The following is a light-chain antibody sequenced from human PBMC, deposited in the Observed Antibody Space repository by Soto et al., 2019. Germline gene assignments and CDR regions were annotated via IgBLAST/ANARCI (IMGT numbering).Light chain of an antibody. J-gene: IGLJ2*01. Sequence: QPVLTQPASVSGSPGQSIAISCTGASSDIGAYNYVSWYQHHPGKAPKLIIYDVTKRPSGVSDRFSGSKSGNTASLTISGLRAEDEGDYYCSSYTSSATLVFGGGTKVTVL. CDR3: SSYTSSATLV. CDR1: SSDIGAYNY. CDR2: DVT. V-gene: IGLV2-14*03.